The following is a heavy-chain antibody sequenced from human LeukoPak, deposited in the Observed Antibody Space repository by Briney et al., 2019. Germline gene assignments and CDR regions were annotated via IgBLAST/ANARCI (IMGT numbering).Heavy chain of an antibody. V-gene: IGHV5-51*01. Sequence: GESLKISCKGSGYSFTSYWIGWVRQMPGKGLEWMGIIYPGDSDTRYSPSFQGQVTISADKSISTAYLQWSSLKASDTAMYYCARGGYQYSYTSRYFDYWGQGTLVTVSS. CDR3: ARGGYQYSYTSRYFDY. D-gene: IGHD5-18*01. CDR1: GYSFTSYW. J-gene: IGHJ4*02. CDR2: IYPGDSDT.